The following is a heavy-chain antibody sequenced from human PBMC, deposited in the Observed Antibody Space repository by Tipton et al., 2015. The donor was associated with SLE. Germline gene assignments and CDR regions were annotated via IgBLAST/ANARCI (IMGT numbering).Heavy chain of an antibody. V-gene: IGHV4-30-4*01. D-gene: IGHD3-22*01. J-gene: IGHJ2*01. CDR3: ARRLYYYDSSGFFDL. CDR1: GDSISSGDYS. CDR2: ISYSGST. Sequence: TLSLTCTVSGDSISSGDYSWSWIRQSPGRGLEWIGYISYSGSTLYNPSLKSRVTISVDTSKNQFSLKLSSVTAADTAVYYCARRLYYYDSSGFFDLWGRGTLVTVSS.